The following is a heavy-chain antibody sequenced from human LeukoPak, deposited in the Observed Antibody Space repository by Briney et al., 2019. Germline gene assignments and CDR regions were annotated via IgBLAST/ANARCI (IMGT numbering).Heavy chain of an antibody. J-gene: IGHJ6*02. D-gene: IGHD2-2*01. CDR3: AREPNIVVVPAAVYRYYYYGMDV. CDR2: IIPIFGTA. Sequence: SVKVSCKATGGTFSSYAISWVRQAPGQGLEWMGGIIPIFGTANYAQKFQGRVTITADESTSTAYMELSSLRSEDTAVYYCAREPNIVVVPAAVYRYYYYGMDVWGQGTTVTVSS. V-gene: IGHV1-69*13. CDR1: GGTFSSYA.